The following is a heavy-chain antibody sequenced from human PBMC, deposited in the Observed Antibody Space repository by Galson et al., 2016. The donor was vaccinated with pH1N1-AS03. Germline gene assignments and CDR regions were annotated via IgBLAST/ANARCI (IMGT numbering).Heavy chain of an antibody. V-gene: IGHV4-59*08. CDR2: IFYSGTS. Sequence: SETLSLTCSVSGGSIGNYYWSWIRQPPGKGLEWIGHIFYSGTSIYNPSLKSRVTIFVDTSKNHFSLRLSSVTAADTAVYYCARHDPPGDYGGTHWYVDLWGRGTLVTVSS. CDR3: ARHDPPGDYGGTHWYVDL. CDR1: GGSIGNYY. D-gene: IGHD4-17*01. J-gene: IGHJ2*01.